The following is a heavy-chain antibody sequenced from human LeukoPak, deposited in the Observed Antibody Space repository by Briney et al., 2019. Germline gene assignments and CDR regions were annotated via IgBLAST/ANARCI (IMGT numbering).Heavy chain of an antibody. CDR2: IHSIGIH. CDR3: AGRFYFDL. J-gene: IGHJ2*01. D-gene: IGHD2/OR15-2a*01. V-gene: IGHV4-34*01. CDR1: GESFSGDY. Sequence: PSETLSFTCAVDGESFSGDYWHWFRQSPRKGLEWIGAIHSIGIHDYNPSLKSRVTISGDTSTNQFSLKLTSVSADDTAIYYCAGRFYFDLWGRGTLVSVSS.